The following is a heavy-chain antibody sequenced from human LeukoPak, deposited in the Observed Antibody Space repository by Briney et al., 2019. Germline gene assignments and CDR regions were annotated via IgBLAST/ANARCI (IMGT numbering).Heavy chain of an antibody. CDR1: GGSINSHY. J-gene: IGHJ4*02. V-gene: IGHV4-59*08. CDR2: IYYKGST. Sequence: SETLSLTCAVSGGSINSHYWSWIRQPPGKGLEWIGDIYYKGSTKYNPSLKSRVTISVDTSKNHLSLNLTSVLAADTAVYFCARHADYDDFLFDYWGQGTLVTVSS. CDR3: ARHADYDDFLFDY. D-gene: IGHD4-17*01.